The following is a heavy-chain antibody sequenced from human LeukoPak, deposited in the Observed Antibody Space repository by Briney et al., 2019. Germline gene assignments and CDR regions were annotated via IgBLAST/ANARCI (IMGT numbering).Heavy chain of an antibody. CDR1: GFTVSGNY. CDR2: IYSGGST. D-gene: IGHD6-6*01. Sequence: PGGSLRLSCAASGFTVSGNYMSWVRQAPGKGLEWVSVIYSGGSTYYADSVKGRFTTSRDNSKNTLYLQMNSLRAEDTAVYYCARDHSSSTFDPWGQGTLVTVSS. V-gene: IGHV3-53*01. J-gene: IGHJ5*02. CDR3: ARDHSSSTFDP.